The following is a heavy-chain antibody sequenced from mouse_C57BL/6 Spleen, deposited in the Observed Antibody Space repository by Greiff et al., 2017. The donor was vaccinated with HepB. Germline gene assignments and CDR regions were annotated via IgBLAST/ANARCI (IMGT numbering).Heavy chain of an antibody. CDR3: ARRSSYYAMDY. V-gene: IGHV1-81*01. CDR2: IYPRSGNT. Sequence: LVESGAELARPGASVKLSCKASGYTFTSYGISWVKQRTGQGLEWIGEIYPRSGNTYYNEKFKGKATLTADKSSSTAYMELRSLTSEDSAVYFCARRSSYYAMDYWGQGTSVTVSS. D-gene: IGHD1-1*01. CDR1: GYTFTSYG. J-gene: IGHJ4*01.